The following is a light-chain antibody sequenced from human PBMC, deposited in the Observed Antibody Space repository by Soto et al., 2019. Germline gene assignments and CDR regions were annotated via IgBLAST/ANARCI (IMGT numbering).Light chain of an antibody. Sequence: QAVLTQPPSVSGSPGQSVAISCSGSSSDVGSNNRVSWYQQSPGTAPKLLIYDVTNRPSGVPDRFSGSKSGNTASLTISGLQAEDEADYYCSSSTTSNTYVFGTGTKVTVL. CDR1: SSDVGSNNR. CDR3: SSSTTSNTYV. CDR2: DVT. J-gene: IGLJ1*01. V-gene: IGLV2-18*02.